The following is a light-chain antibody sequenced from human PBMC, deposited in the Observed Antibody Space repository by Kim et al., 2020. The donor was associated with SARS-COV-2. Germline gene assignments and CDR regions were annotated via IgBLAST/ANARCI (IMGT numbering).Light chain of an antibody. CDR2: GKN. J-gene: IGLJ3*02. CDR3: NSRDSSGNHWV. V-gene: IGLV3-19*01. Sequence: SSELTQDPAVSVALGQTIMITCQGDCLRTHYATWYQQKPGQAPVVVVYGKNKRPSGIPDRFSGSSSRDRVFLTISEVQAEDEADYYCNSRDSSGNHWVFGGGTQLTVL. CDR1: CLRTHY.